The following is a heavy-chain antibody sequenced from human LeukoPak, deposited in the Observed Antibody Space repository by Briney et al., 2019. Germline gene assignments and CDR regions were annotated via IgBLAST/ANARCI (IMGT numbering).Heavy chain of an antibody. CDR1: GFTFSSYG. J-gene: IGHJ1*01. V-gene: IGHV3-30*18. D-gene: IGHD3-22*01. CDR2: ISYDGSNK. Sequence: GGSLRLSCAVSGFTFSSYGMHWVRQAPGKGLEWVAVISYDGSNKYYADSVKGRFTTSRDNSKNTLYLQMNSLRAEDTAVYYCANGGYYYDSSGYRIFGLGYFQHWGQGTLVTVSS. CDR3: ANGGYYYDSSGYRIFGLGYFQH.